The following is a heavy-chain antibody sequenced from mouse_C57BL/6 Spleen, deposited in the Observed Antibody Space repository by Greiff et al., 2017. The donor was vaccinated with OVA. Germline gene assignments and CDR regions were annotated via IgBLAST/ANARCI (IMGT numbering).Heavy chain of an antibody. J-gene: IGHJ2*01. CDR3: ARRPPDYYGSSNYFDY. D-gene: IGHD1-1*01. CDR2: ISSGGSYT. Sequence: EVKVVESGGDLVKPGGSLTLSCAASGFTFSSYGMSWVRQTPDKRLEWVATISSGGSYTYYPDSVKGRFTISRDNAKNTLYLQMSSLKSEDTAMYYCARRPPDYYGSSNYFDYWGQGTTLTVSS. V-gene: IGHV5-6*02. CDR1: GFTFSSYG.